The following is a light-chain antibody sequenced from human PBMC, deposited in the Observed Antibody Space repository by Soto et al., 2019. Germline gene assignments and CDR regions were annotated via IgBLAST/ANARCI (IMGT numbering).Light chain of an antibody. V-gene: IGLV2-14*01. CDR1: SGDVGGYNY. CDR3: SSYIWNILGI. CDR2: DVS. J-gene: IGLJ1*01. Sequence: QSALTQPASVSGSPGQSITISCTGTSGDVGGYNYVSWYQQHPGKAPKLMIFDVSNRPSGVSNRFSGSKSGNTASLTISGLQPEDEADYYCSSYIWNILGIFGAGTKLTVL.